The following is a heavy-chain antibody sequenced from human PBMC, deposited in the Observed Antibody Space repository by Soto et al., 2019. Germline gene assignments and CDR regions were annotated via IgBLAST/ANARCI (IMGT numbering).Heavy chain of an antibody. D-gene: IGHD3-16*01. V-gene: IGHV1-24*01. J-gene: IGHJ4*02. CDR2: FDPEDGET. CDR1: GYTLTELS. CDR3: ATGLGGELAFDY. Sequence: ASVKVTCKVSGYTLTELSMRWVRQAPGKGLEWMGGFDPEDGETIYAQKFQGRVTMTEDTSTDTAYMELSSLRSEDTAVYYCATGLGGELAFDYWGQGTLVTVSS.